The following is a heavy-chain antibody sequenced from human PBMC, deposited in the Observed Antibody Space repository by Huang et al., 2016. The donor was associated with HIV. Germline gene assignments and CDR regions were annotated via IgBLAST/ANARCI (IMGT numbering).Heavy chain of an antibody. V-gene: IGHV1-8*03. CDR3: ARARGFLYDSTGYYSRYYFDS. Sequence: QVQLVQSGAEVKKPGASVKVSCKASGFNFNNYDFNWVRQASGQGIEWMGWMNPKSGNKGYAQKFQGRVTITRNTSITTAYMELRSLRSEDTAVYYCARARGFLYDSTGYYSRYYFDSWGQGTLVTISS. D-gene: IGHD3-22*01. CDR1: GFNFNNYD. CDR2: MNPKSGNK. J-gene: IGHJ4*02.